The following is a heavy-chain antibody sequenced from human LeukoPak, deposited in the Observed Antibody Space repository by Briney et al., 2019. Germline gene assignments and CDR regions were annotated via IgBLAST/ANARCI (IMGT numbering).Heavy chain of an antibody. CDR2: IYYSGST. J-gene: IGHJ6*03. V-gene: IGHV4-39*01. Sequence: SETLSLTCTVSGGSISSSSYYWGWIRQPPGKGLEWIGSIYYSGSTYYNPSLKSRFTISVDTSKNQFSLKLSSVTAADTAVYYCARQEGDMVATYYYMDAGAKGPRSPSP. CDR3: ARQEGDMVATYYYMDA. CDR1: GGSISSSSYY. D-gene: IGHD5-12*01.